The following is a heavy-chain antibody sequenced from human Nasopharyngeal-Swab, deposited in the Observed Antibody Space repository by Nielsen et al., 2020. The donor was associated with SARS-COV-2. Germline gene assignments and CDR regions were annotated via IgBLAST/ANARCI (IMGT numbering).Heavy chain of an antibody. CDR1: GGSISSSSYY. Sequence: SETLSLTCTVSGGSISSSSYYWGWIRQPPGKGLEWIGSIYYSGSTYYNPSLKSRVTISVDTSKNQFSLKLSSVTAADTAVYYCARDYGEWSWFDPWGQGTLVTVSS. D-gene: IGHD4-17*01. CDR2: IYYSGST. V-gene: IGHV4-39*07. J-gene: IGHJ5*02. CDR3: ARDYGEWSWFDP.